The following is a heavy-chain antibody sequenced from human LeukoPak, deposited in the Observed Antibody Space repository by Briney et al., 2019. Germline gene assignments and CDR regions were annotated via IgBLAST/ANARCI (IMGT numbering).Heavy chain of an antibody. CDR1: GYTFTGYY. V-gene: IGHV1-2*02. CDR3: ARGDSTSYGMDV. CDR2: INPNSGGT. J-gene: IGHJ6*02. D-gene: IGHD2-2*01. Sequence: ASVKVSCKASGYTFTGYYMHWVRQAPGQGLEWMGWINPNSGGTNYAQKFQGRVTMTRNTSISTAYMELGSLRSEDTAVYYCARGDSTSYGMDVWGQGTTVTVSS.